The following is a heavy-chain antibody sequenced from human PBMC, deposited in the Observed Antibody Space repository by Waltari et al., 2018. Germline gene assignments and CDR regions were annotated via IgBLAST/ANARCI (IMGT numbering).Heavy chain of an antibody. V-gene: IGHV1-69*02. CDR1: GGTFSTYT. D-gene: IGHD1-1*01. CDR3: ARSGEMKGTVDY. CDR2: IIPFLGIS. Sequence: HVQLEQSGAEVKKPGSSVKVSCKASGGTFSTYTVTWVLQAPGQGLEWMGSIIPFLGISKYAQSLQARLTITVDQSTNTGYMELNNLRPEDTGVYYCARSGEMKGTVDYWGQGTLVTVSS. J-gene: IGHJ4*02.